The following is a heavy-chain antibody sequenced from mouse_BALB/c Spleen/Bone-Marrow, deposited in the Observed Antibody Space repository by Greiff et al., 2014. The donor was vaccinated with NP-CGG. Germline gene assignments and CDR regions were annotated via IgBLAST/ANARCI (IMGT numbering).Heavy chain of an antibody. V-gene: IGHV2-9*02. D-gene: IGHD1-1*01. Sequence: VMLVESGPGLVAPSQSLSITCTVSGFSLTSYGVHWVRQPPGKGLEWLGVIWAGGNTIYNSALMSRLSINKDNSKSHVFLKMNSLQTDDTAMYSCASSYYGTSQFACWGQGTLVTVSA. CDR2: IWAGGNT. J-gene: IGHJ3*01. CDR1: GFSLTSYG. CDR3: ASSYYGTSQFAC.